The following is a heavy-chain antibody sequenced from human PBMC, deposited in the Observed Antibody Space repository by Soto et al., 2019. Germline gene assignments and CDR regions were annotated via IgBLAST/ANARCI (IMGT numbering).Heavy chain of an antibody. J-gene: IGHJ4*02. CDR2: IYYSGST. V-gene: IGHV4-39*01. D-gene: IGHD2-2*01. CDR1: GGSISSSSYY. Sequence: TSETLSLTCTVAGGSISSSSYYWGWLRQPPGKGLEWIGSIYYSGSTYYNPSLKSRVTISVDTSKNQFSLKLSSVTAADTAVYYCARRGGSEIVVVPAQTWDYWGQGTLVTVSS. CDR3: ARRGGSEIVVVPAQTWDY.